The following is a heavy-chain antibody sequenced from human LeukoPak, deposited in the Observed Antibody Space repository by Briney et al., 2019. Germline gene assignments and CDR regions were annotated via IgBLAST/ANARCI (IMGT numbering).Heavy chain of an antibody. Sequence: GGSLRLSCAVSGFTFTSHWMSWVRQAPGKGLEWVARMNLDGSEKYYVDSVKGRFTISRDNAKTSLYLETNSLRAEDTAVYYCARDATYCTNGVCYTRFDYWGQGTLVTVSS. CDR3: ARDATYCTNGVCYTRFDY. D-gene: IGHD2-8*01. J-gene: IGHJ4*02. V-gene: IGHV3-7*01. CDR1: GFTFTSHW. CDR2: MNLDGSEK.